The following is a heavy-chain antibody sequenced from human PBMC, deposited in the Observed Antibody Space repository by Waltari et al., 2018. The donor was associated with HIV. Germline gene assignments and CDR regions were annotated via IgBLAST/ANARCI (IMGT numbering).Heavy chain of an antibody. CDR2: VNHVGRT. Sequence: QVHLEQWGTGLLRPSETLSLTCAVYGGSFSGYYWSWCRLSPGGGLEWIGEVNHVGRTNYSPSLKGRVTVSVDTSKNQFSLTMRSVTAADTAVYYCARDSAPGLAVDDDDGEFFYYGLDVWGQGTTVTVSS. D-gene: IGHD6-19*01. V-gene: IGHV4-34*01. CDR3: ARDSAPGLAVDDDDGEFFYYGLDV. CDR1: GGSFSGYY. J-gene: IGHJ6*01.